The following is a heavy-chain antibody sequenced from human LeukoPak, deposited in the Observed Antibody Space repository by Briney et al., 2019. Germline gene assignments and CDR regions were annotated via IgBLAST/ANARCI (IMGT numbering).Heavy chain of an antibody. J-gene: IGHJ6*02. V-gene: IGHV3-74*03. D-gene: IGHD2-21*02. CDR2: VTGDGRST. CDR3: ARNVTYRMDV. Sequence: GGSLRLSCAASGFTFSSYWMHWVRQAPGKGLVWVSRVTGDGRSTMYADSVKGRFTISRDNAKNTLYLQMNRLRDEDTAVYYCARNVTYRMDVWGQGTTVTVSS. CDR1: GFTFSSYW.